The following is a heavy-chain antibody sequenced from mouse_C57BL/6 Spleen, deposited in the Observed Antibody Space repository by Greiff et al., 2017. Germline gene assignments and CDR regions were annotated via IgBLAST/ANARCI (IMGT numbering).Heavy chain of an antibody. D-gene: IGHD2-4*01. Sequence: VKLQESDAELVKPGASVKISCKVSGYTFTDHTIHWMKQRPEQGLEWIGYIYPRDGSTKYNEKFKGKATLTADKSSITAYMQLNSLTSEDSAVYFCARFYYDYDYYAMDYWGQGTSVTVSS. J-gene: IGHJ4*01. CDR1: GYTFTDHT. CDR3: ARFYYDYDYYAMDY. CDR2: IYPRDGST. V-gene: IGHV1-78*01.